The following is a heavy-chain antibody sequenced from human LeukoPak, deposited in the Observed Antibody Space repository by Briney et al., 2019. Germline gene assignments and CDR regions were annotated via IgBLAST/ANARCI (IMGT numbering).Heavy chain of an antibody. CDR3: AKDGPFSNGWYSFDY. D-gene: IGHD6-19*01. Sequence: GGTLRLSCAVSGFIVSGNHINWVRQAPGKGLEWVSVIFSGGSTYYADSMKGRFTISRDNSKNMVFLQMNSLRAEDTAVYYCAKDGPFSNGWYSFDYWAQGTLDTVP. J-gene: IGHJ4*02. CDR2: IFSGGST. V-gene: IGHV3-53*01. CDR1: GFIVSGNH.